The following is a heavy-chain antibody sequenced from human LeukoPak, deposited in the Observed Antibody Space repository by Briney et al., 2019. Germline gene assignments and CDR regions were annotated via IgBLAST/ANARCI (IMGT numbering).Heavy chain of an antibody. CDR3: ASYAGSYSKYFQH. Sequence: GESLKISCKGSEYSFTNYWIGWVRQMPGKGLEWMGIIYPGDSDTRYSPSFQGQVTISADKSISTAYLQWSSLKASDTAMYFCASYAGSYSKYFQHWAQGTLVTVS. D-gene: IGHD3-10*01. J-gene: IGHJ1*01. V-gene: IGHV5-51*01. CDR1: EYSFTNYW. CDR2: IYPGDSDT.